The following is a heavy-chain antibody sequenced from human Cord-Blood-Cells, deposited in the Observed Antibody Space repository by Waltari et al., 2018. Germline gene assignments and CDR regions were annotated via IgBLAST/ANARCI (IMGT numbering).Heavy chain of an antibody. CDR1: GGSFSGYY. D-gene: IGHD6-13*01. V-gene: IGHV4-34*01. J-gene: IGHJ4*02. Sequence: QVQLQQWGAGLLKPSETLSPTCAVYGGSFSGYYWSWVRQPPGKGLEWIGEINHSGSTNYNPSLKSRVTISVDTSKNQFSLKLSSVTAADTAVYYCARVPIWYLAAAGDYWGQGTLVTVSS. CDR3: ARVPIWYLAAAGDY. CDR2: INHSGST.